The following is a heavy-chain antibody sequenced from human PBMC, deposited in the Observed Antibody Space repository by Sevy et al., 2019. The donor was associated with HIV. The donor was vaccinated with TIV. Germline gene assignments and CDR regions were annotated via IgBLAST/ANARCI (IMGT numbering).Heavy chain of an antibody. V-gene: IGHV3-7*01. J-gene: IGHJ4*02. CDR3: AREVGGFNWRPYYFDS. D-gene: IGHD3-3*01. CDR2: IKQDESEK. CDR1: GFTFTDYW. Sequence: GGSLRLSCAASGFTFTDYWMSWVRQTPGKGLEWVATIKQDESEKYYVDSVKGRFAISRDNDKNSVSLQMNGLRVEDAALYYCAREVGGFNWRPYYFDSWGQGTLVTVS.